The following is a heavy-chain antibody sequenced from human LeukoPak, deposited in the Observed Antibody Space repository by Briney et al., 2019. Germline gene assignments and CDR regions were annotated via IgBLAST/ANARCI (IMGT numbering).Heavy chain of an antibody. J-gene: IGHJ4*02. CDR2: INHSGST. D-gene: IGHD4-17*01. CDR3: ARLGATVIDLDY. CDR1: GGSFSGYY. V-gene: IGHV4-34*01. Sequence: SSETLSLTCAVYGGSFSGYYWSWIRQPPGKGLEWIGEINHSGSTNYNPSLKSRVTISVDTSKNQFSLKLSSVTAADTAVYYCARLGATVIDLDYWGQGTLVTVSS.